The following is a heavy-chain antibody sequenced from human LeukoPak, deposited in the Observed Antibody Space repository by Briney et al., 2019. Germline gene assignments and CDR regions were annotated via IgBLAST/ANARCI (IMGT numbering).Heavy chain of an antibody. Sequence: GGSLRLSCAASGFTFSSYAMHWVRQAPGKGLEWVAVISYDGSNKYYADSVKGRFTISRDDSKNTVYLQMSSLITDDTGVYYCTTALNFDIAAFDVWGQGTLVTVSS. V-gene: IGHV3-30*04. CDR3: TTALNFDIAAFDV. CDR1: GFTFSSYA. CDR2: ISYDGSNK. D-gene: IGHD1-1*01. J-gene: IGHJ3*01.